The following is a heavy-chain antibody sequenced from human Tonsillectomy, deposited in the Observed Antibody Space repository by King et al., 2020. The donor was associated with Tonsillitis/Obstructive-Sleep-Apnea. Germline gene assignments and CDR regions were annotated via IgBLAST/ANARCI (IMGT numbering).Heavy chain of an antibody. Sequence: VQLQQWGAGLLKPSETLSLTCAADGGSFSDYYWTWLRQPPGKGLEWIGEIKHSGSSNYSPSLKSRVTMSVDTSKNQVSLKLTSVTAADTAVYYCASGPPMVVISGYYYIDVWGKGTTVTVSS. CDR1: GGSFSDYY. J-gene: IGHJ6*03. V-gene: IGHV4-34*01. CDR3: ASGPPMVVISGYYYIDV. D-gene: IGHD2-21*01. CDR2: IKHSGSS.